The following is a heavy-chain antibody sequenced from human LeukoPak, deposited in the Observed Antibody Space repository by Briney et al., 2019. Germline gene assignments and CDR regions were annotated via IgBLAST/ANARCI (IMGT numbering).Heavy chain of an antibody. J-gene: IGHJ4*02. D-gene: IGHD6-19*01. CDR1: GDSVSGNNGA. CDR3: ARDVGTSGWHTFDY. CDR2: TYYRSKWYD. V-gene: IGHV6-1*01. Sequence: PSQTLSLTCAISGDSVSGNNGAWNWITQSPSRGLEWLGRTYYRSKWYDDYAESMKGRITISPDTSKNEFSLHVYAVTPEDTAVYYCARDVGTSGWHTFDYWGQGTLVTVSS.